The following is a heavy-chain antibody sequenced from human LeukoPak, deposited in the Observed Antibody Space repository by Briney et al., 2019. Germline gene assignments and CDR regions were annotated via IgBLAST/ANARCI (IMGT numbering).Heavy chain of an antibody. CDR3: VSDPMGLGDRGYFDY. CDR1: GFTFSTYA. Sequence: GGSLRLSCAASGFTFSTYAIHWVRQAPGKGLDWVAVIPYDGFNEDYADSVKGRFTISRDNSKNTVFLQMNSLRAEDTAVYYCVSDPMGLGDRGYFDYWGQGTLVTVSS. D-gene: IGHD4/OR15-4a*01. V-gene: IGHV3-30*04. J-gene: IGHJ4*02. CDR2: IPYDGFNE.